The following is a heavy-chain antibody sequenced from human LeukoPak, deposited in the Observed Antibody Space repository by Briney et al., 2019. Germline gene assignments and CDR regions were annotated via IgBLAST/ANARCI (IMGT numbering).Heavy chain of an antibody. CDR3: GRDPNGDYLGAFDF. D-gene: IGHD2-21*02. Sequence: GGSLRLSCAASGFTFSSYWMSWVRQAPGKGLEWVANIKQDGSEKYYVDSVKGRFTISRDNAKNSLYLQMNSLRAEDTAIYYCGRDPNGDYLGAFDFWGPGTMVAVSS. J-gene: IGHJ3*01. CDR2: IKQDGSEK. CDR1: GFTFSSYW. V-gene: IGHV3-7*03.